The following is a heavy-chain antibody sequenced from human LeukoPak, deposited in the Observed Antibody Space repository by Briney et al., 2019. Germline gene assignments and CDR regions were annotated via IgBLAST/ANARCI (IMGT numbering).Heavy chain of an antibody. Sequence: PSETLSLTCAVSGYSISSGYYWGWIRQPPGKGLEWIGETSHSGSTNYNPSLKSRVTISIDTSKNQFSLKLSSTTAADTAVYYCARAHQLLPNWFDPWGQGTLVTVSS. CDR1: GYSISSGYY. CDR2: TSHSGST. J-gene: IGHJ5*02. V-gene: IGHV4-38-2*01. CDR3: ARAHQLLPNWFDP. D-gene: IGHD2-2*01.